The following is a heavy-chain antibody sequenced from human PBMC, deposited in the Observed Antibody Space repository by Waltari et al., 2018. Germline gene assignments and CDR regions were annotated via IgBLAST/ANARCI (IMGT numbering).Heavy chain of an antibody. V-gene: IGHV4-39*01. CDR3: ARHWKKSGYRFDP. CDR2: IYYSGST. Sequence: QLQLQESGPGLVKTSATLSFTCPVTGGSISSISYYGGCIRASPGKGREWIGSIYYSGSTYYNPTLKSRVAISGDTSKNQFALKLISVTAADTVVFYWARHWKKSGYRFDPWGQGTLFTVSA. D-gene: IGHD5-12*01. J-gene: IGHJ5*02. CDR1: GGSISSISYY.